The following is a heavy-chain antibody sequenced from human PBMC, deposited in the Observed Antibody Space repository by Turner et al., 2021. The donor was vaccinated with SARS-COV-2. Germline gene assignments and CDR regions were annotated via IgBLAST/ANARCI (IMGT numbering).Heavy chain of an antibody. CDR3: AIRRGGSAAYNP. CDR1: GGSINTSTYY. Sequence: QMQLQESSPGLVKPSDTLSVTCTVAGGSINTSTYYWGWIRQLPGKGLEWIGNIYYSGSTYYNPSLKSRIIISIDTSKNQFSLQVTSVTSADTAIFYCAIRRGGSAAYNPCVQGTLVTVSS. D-gene: IGHD6-13*01. CDR2: IYYSGST. J-gene: IGHJ5*02. V-gene: IGHV4-39*01.